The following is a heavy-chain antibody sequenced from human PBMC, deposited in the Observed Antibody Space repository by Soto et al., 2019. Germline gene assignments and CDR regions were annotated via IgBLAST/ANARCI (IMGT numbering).Heavy chain of an antibody. D-gene: IGHD1-7*01. Sequence: ASVKVSCKASGYTFTSYDINWVRQATGQGLEWMGWMNPNSGNTGYAQKFQGRVTMTRNTSISTAYMELSSLRSEDTAVYYCAGVPQTKDITGTTQYVEHIDYWGQGTLVTVSS. CDR2: MNPNSGNT. CDR1: GYTFTSYD. J-gene: IGHJ4*02. CDR3: AGVPQTKDITGTTQYVEHIDY. V-gene: IGHV1-8*01.